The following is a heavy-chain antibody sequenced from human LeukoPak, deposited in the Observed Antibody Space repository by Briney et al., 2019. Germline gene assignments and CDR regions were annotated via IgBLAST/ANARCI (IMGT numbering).Heavy chain of an antibody. V-gene: IGHV3-7*01. J-gene: IGHJ4*02. CDR2: INERGSET. D-gene: IGHD2-15*01. Sequence: GGSLRLSCAASGFIFSNHWMTWVRQAPGKWLEWVANINERGSETYYADYVKGRFTISRDNTKKSLFLQLNSLSVEDTAMYYCAKDYSFSNFNWGQGTLVTVSS. CDR3: AKDYSFSNFN. CDR1: GFIFSNHW.